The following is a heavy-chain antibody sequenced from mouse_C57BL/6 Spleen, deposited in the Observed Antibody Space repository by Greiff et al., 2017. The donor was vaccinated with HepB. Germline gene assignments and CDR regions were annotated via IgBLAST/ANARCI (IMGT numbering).Heavy chain of an antibody. V-gene: IGHV1-55*01. CDR3: ARSLRAYWYFDV. Sequence: QVQLQQPGAELVKPGASVKMSCKASGYTFTSYCITWVKQRPGQGLEWIGDIYPGSGSTNYNEKFKSKATLTVDTSSSTAYMQLSSLTSEDSAVYYCARSLRAYWYFDVWGTGTTVTVSS. J-gene: IGHJ1*03. CDR1: GYTFTSYC. D-gene: IGHD6-2*01. CDR2: IYPGSGST.